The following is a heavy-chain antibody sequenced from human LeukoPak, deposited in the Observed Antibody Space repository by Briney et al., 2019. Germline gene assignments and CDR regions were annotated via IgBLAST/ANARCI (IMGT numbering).Heavy chain of an antibody. CDR1: GGSFSGYY. CDR2: IYHSGST. D-gene: IGHD5-12*01. J-gene: IGHJ4*02. V-gene: IGHV4-34*01. CDR3: ARALVATKPFDY. Sequence: PSETLSLTCAVYGGSFSGYYWSWIRQPPEMGLEWIGQIYHSGSTKYNGSLKSRVTISVDTSKNQFSLKLNSVTAADTAVYYCARALVATKPFDYWGQGTLVTVSS.